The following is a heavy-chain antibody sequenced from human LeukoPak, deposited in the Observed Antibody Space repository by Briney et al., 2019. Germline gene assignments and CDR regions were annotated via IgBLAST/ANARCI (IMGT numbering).Heavy chain of an antibody. CDR1: GGTFSSYA. Sequence: GSSVKVSCKASGGTFSSYAISWVRQAPGQGLEWMGGIIPIFGTANYAQKFQGRVTITADESTSTAYMDLSSLRSDDTAMFYCARSLISSSWYRSDYWGQGSLVTVSS. D-gene: IGHD6-13*01. V-gene: IGHV1-69*01. CDR2: IIPIFGTA. CDR3: ARSLISSSWYRSDY. J-gene: IGHJ4*02.